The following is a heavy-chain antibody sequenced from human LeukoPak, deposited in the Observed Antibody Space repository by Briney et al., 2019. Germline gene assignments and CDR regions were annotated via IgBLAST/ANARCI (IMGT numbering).Heavy chain of an antibody. Sequence: GGSLRLSCAASGFTFSDYYMSWIRQAPGKGLEWVSYISSSGSTIYYADSVKGRFTISRDNAKNSLYLQMNSLRAEDTAVYYCARSGYSGYRTVGYFDYWGQGTLVTVSS. V-gene: IGHV3-11*01. CDR3: ARSGYSGYRTVGYFDY. CDR1: GFTFSDYY. D-gene: IGHD5-12*01. J-gene: IGHJ4*02. CDR2: ISSSGSTI.